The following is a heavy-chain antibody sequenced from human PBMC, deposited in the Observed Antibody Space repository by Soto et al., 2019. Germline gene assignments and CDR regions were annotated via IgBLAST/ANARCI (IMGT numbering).Heavy chain of an antibody. J-gene: IGHJ4*02. V-gene: IGHV1-18*01. CDR3: ARDLLSLEWFDY. CDR2: ISAYNGNT. CDR1: GYTFTSYG. D-gene: IGHD3-3*01. Sequence: ASVKVSCKASGYTFTSYGISWVRQAPGQGLEWMGWISAYNGNTNYAQKLQGRVTMTTDTSTSTAYVELRSLRSDDTAVYYCARDLLSLEWFDYWGQGTLVTVSS.